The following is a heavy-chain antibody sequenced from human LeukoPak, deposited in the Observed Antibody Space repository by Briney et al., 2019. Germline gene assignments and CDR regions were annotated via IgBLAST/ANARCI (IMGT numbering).Heavy chain of an antibody. CDR3: ASDRAFSQFDY. V-gene: IGHV3-7*01. CDR1: GFSFSTYW. J-gene: IGHJ4*02. D-gene: IGHD3-10*01. CDR2: IKEDGSRA. Sequence: GGSLRLSCGASGFSFSTYWMDWVRQAPGKGLEWVASIKEDGSRADYVDSVRGRFTVSRDNTKNSLFLQMNSLRVDDTAVYYCASDRAFSQFDYWGQGTLITVSS.